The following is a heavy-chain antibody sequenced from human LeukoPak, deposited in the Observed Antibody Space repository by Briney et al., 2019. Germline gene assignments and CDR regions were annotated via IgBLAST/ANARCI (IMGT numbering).Heavy chain of an antibody. Sequence: SETLSLTCTVSGGSISSHYWSWIRQPPGKGLEWIGEINHSGSTNYNPSLKSRVTISVDTSKNQFSLKLSSVTAADTAVYYCARGTGYSSGWYVYWGQGTLVTVSS. J-gene: IGHJ4*02. CDR1: GGSISSHY. CDR2: INHSGST. D-gene: IGHD6-19*01. CDR3: ARGTGYSSGWYVY. V-gene: IGHV4-34*01.